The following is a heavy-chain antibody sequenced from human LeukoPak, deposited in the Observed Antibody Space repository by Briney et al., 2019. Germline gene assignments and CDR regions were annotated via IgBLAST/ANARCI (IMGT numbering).Heavy chain of an antibody. CDR3: ARRAVEGWVYYFDY. CDR2: IYPGDSET. CDR1: EYTFTTFW. J-gene: IGHJ4*02. D-gene: IGHD6-19*01. Sequence: GESLKISCKVSEYTFTTFWIGWVRQMPGQGLQWMGIIYPGDSETIYSPSFQGQVTISADKSISTAYLQWSGLKASDTAMYYCARRAVEGWVYYFDYWGQGTLVTVSS. V-gene: IGHV5-51*01.